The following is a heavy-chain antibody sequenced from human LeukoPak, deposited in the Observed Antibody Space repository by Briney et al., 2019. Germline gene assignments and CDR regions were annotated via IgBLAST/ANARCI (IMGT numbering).Heavy chain of an antibody. J-gene: IGHJ6*03. D-gene: IGHD6-19*01. Sequence: GASVKVSCKASGGTFSSYAISWVRQAPGQGLEWMGGIIPIFGTANYAQKFQGRVTITADKSTSTAYMELSSLRSEDTAVYYCARSRTDSSGWYYYYMDVWGKGTTVTVSS. CDR2: IIPIFGTA. CDR1: GGTFSSYA. V-gene: IGHV1-69*06. CDR3: ARSRTDSSGWYYYYMDV.